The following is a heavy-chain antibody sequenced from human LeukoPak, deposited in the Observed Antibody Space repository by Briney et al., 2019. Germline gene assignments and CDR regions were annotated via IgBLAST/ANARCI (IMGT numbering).Heavy chain of an antibody. CDR3: AKMSYYYDSSGYYFDY. V-gene: IGHV3-23*01. CDR2: ISGSGGST. J-gene: IGHJ4*02. CDR1: GFTFSSYA. D-gene: IGHD3-22*01. Sequence: PGGSLRLSCAASGFTFSSYAMSWVRQAPGKGLEWVSAISGSGGSTYYADSVKGRFTISRDNSKNTLYLQMNSLRAEDTAVYHCAKMSYYYDSSGYYFDYWGQGTLVTVSS.